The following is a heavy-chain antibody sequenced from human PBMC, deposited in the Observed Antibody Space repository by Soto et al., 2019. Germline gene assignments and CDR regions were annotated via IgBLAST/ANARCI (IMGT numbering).Heavy chain of an antibody. CDR2: INPSGGST. Sequence: VKVASRASGYPFTIYYMHWVRQAPGQGLEWMGIINPSGGSTSYAQKFQGRVTMTRDTSTSTVYMELSSLRSEDTAVYYCARDPKFAEFDHYGMDVCGQGPTLTVSS. CDR3: ARDPKFAEFDHYGMDV. V-gene: IGHV1-46*01. J-gene: IGHJ6*02. D-gene: IGHD3-10*01. CDR1: GYPFTIYY.